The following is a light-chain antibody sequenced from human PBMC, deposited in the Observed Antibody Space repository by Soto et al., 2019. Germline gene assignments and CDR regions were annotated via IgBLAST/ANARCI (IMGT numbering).Light chain of an antibody. CDR2: GAS. CDR3: QQTYLIPHP. J-gene: IGKJ4*01. V-gene: IGKV1-39*01. CDR1: QSVNTY. Sequence: DIQMTQSPSSLSASIGDRVTITCRASQSVNTYLNWYQHKPGKAPKILIYGASTLQSGVPSRFSGSGSGTDFTLTISGLQPDDFASYYCQQTYLIPHPLGGGTKVEI.